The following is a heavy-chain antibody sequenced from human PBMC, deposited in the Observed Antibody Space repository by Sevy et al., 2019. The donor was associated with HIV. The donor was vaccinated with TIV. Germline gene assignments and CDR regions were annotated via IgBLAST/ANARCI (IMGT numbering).Heavy chain of an antibody. CDR3: ARHPGRSGSPNWFDP. CDR2: IYDSGST. Sequence: SETLSLTCSVSDGSISTSSYYWGWIRQPPGKGLEWIGSIYDSGSTSYNPSLKSRVTISVDTSKNQFSLKLSSVTAADTAVYYCARHPGRSGSPNWFDPWGQGNLVTVSS. J-gene: IGHJ5*02. V-gene: IGHV4-39*01. CDR1: DGSISTSSYY. D-gene: IGHD3-22*01.